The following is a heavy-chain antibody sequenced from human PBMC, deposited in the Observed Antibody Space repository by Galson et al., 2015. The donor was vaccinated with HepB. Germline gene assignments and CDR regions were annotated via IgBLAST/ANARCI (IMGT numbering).Heavy chain of an antibody. CDR3: ARATSYYGSGESDY. J-gene: IGHJ4*02. CDR2: IDPSASYT. V-gene: IGHV5-10-1*01. Sequence: QSGAAVKKPVESLWISCKGSGYTFTSYWVSWVRQMPGKGLEWMGRIDPSASYTNYSPSFQGHVTISADKSNSTAYLQWTSLKDSDTAMYYCARATSYYGSGESDYWGQGTLVTVSS. D-gene: IGHD3-10*01. CDR1: GYTFTSYW.